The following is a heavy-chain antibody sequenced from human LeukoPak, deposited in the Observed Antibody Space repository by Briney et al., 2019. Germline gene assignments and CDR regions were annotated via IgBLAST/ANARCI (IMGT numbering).Heavy chain of an antibody. D-gene: IGHD2-2*01. J-gene: IGHJ4*02. CDR3: ARGPTVSIGDCSSSSCQADY. V-gene: IGHV3-21*01. CDR1: GFAFSTYT. Sequence: GGSLRLSCAASGFAFSTYTLNWVRQAPGKGLEWVSSISHSSDYIYYADPVKGRFTFSRDNAKNSLYLQMNNLRAEDTAVYYCARGPTVSIGDCSSSSCQADYWGQGTLVTVSS. CDR2: ISHSSDYI.